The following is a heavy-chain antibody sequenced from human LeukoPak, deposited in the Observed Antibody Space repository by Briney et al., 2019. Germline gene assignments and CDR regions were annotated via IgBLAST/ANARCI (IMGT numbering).Heavy chain of an antibody. Sequence: PSGTLSLTCAISGDSINNSNWWSWVRQPPGKGLEWIGEIYYNGNTNYNPSLRSRLTISVDKSKNQFSLKLTSVTAADTAVYYCARAEEMATFPDAFDIWGQGTMVTVSS. V-gene: IGHV4-4*02. D-gene: IGHD5-24*01. CDR2: IYYNGNT. CDR1: GDSINNSNW. CDR3: ARAEEMATFPDAFDI. J-gene: IGHJ3*02.